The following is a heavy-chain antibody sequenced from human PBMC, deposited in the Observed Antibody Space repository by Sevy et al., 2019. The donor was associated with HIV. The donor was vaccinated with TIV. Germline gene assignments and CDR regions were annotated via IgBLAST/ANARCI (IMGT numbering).Heavy chain of an antibody. CDR2: IWYDGSNK. Sequence: GGSLRLSCAASGFTFSSYGMHWVRQAPGKGLEWVAVIWYDGSNKYYTDSVKGRFTTSRDNSRNTLYLQMNSLRAEDTAEYYCARAIREQWPRYGMDVWGQGTTVTVSS. CDR1: GFTFSSYG. J-gene: IGHJ6*02. D-gene: IGHD6-19*01. CDR3: ARAIREQWPRYGMDV. V-gene: IGHV3-33*01.